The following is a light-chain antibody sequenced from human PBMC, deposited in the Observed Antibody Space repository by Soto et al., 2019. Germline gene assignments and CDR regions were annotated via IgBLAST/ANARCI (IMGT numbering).Light chain of an antibody. CDR2: KTS. Sequence: DVEMTQSPSTLPTSIGDRVTINCRASQTVSNWLAWYQQKPGKAPKLLIYKTSRLESGVPSRFSASGSGTDFSLTINSLQSDDFATYFCQQYSKESTFGQGTKLEIK. CDR1: QTVSNW. J-gene: IGKJ2*01. V-gene: IGKV1-5*03. CDR3: QQYSKEST.